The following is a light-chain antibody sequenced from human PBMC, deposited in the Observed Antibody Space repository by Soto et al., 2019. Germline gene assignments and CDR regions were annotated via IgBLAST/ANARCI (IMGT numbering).Light chain of an antibody. Sequence: EKVMTQSPATLSVSPGERATLSCRASQSVSSNLAWYQQKPGQAPRLLIYDASTRATGILARFSGSGSGTEFTLTISSLQSEDLAVYYCQQYDDWPETFGQGTKVDIK. CDR1: QSVSSN. J-gene: IGKJ1*01. CDR2: DAS. CDR3: QQYDDWPET. V-gene: IGKV3-15*01.